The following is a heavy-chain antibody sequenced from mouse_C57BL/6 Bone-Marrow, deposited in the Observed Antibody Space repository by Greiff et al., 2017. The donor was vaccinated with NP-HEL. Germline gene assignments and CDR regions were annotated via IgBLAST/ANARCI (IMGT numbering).Heavy chain of an antibody. CDR3: ARRPNWDGFAY. Sequence: QVQLKESGAELVKPGASVKISCKASGYAFSSYWMNWVKQRPGKGLEWIGQIYPGDGDTNYNGKFKGKATLTADKSSSTAYMQLSSLTSEDSAVYFCARRPNWDGFAYWGQGTLVTVSA. CDR2: IYPGDGDT. J-gene: IGHJ3*01. D-gene: IGHD4-1*02. V-gene: IGHV1-80*01. CDR1: GYAFSSYW.